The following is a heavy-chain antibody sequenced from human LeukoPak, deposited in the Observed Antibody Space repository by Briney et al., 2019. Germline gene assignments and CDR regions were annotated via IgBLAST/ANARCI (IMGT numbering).Heavy chain of an antibody. D-gene: IGHD3-10*01. Sequence: GGSLRLSCAASGLTFDDYAMHWVRQAPGKGLEWVSGISWNSGSIGYADSVKGRFTISRDNAKNSLYLQMNSLRAEDTALYYCTNSGSWGQGTMVTVSS. V-gene: IGHV3-9*01. CDR1: GLTFDDYA. CDR2: ISWNSGSI. CDR3: TNSGS. J-gene: IGHJ3*01.